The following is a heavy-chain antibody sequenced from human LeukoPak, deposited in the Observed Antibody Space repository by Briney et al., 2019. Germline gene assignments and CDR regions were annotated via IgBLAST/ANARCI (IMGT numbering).Heavy chain of an antibody. CDR1: GFTFSNAW. D-gene: IGHD3-22*01. J-gene: IGHJ4*02. Sequence: GGSLRLSCAASGFTFSNAWMSWVRQAPGKGLEWVGRIKSKTDGGTTDYAAPVKGRFTISRDDSKNTLYLQMNSLKTEDTAVYYCTTDPLYDSSVLDFDYWGQGTLVTVSS. CDR3: TTDPLYDSSVLDFDY. V-gene: IGHV3-15*01. CDR2: IKSKTDGGTT.